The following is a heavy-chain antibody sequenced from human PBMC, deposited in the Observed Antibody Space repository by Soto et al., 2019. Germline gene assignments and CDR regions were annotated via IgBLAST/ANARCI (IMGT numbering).Heavy chain of an antibody. CDR2: ISGSGGTT. D-gene: IGHD3-22*01. CDR1: GFTFSNYV. CDR3: AKDRASYYYDSSGYYLFDY. V-gene: IGHV3-23*01. Sequence: HPGGSLRLSCAASGFTFSNYVMSWVRQAPGKGLEWVSAISGSGGTTYYADSVKGRFTISRDNSKNTLYLQMNSLRAEDTAVYYCAKDRASYYYDSSGYYLFDYWGQGTLVTVSS. J-gene: IGHJ4*02.